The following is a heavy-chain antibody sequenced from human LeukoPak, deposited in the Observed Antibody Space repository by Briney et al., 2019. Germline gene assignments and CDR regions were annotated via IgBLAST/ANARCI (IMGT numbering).Heavy chain of an antibody. CDR1: GYTFTSYG. Sequence: ASVKVSCKASGYTFTSYGISWVRQAPGQGLEWMGWISAYNGNTNYAQKLQGRVTMTTDTSTSTAYMVLRSLRSDDTAVYYCARDGRVRDGDYNGSPDDYYYYYYMDVWGKGTTVTVSS. J-gene: IGHJ6*03. D-gene: IGHD4-17*01. CDR3: ARDGRVRDGDYNGSPDDYYYYYYMDV. CDR2: ISAYNGNT. V-gene: IGHV1-18*01.